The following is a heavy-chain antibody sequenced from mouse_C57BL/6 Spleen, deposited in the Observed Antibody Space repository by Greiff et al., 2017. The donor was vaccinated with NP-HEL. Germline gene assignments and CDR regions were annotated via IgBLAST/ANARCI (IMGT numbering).Heavy chain of an antibody. V-gene: IGHV1-5*01. CDR2: IYPGNSDT. CDR3: TRSPSYDYDGAWFAY. D-gene: IGHD2-4*01. Sequence: EVKLVESGTVLARPGASVKMSCKTSGYTFTSYWMHWVKQRPGQGLEWIGAIYPGNSDTSYNQKFKGKAKLTAVTSASTAYMELSSLTNEDSAVYYCTRSPSYDYDGAWFAYWGQGTLVTVSA. CDR1: GYTFTSYW. J-gene: IGHJ3*01.